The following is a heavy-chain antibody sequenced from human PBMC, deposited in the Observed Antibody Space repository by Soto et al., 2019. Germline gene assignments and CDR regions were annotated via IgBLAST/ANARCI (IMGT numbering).Heavy chain of an antibody. V-gene: IGHV1-18*01. D-gene: IGHD2-2*01. CDR2: ISGYNGNT. J-gene: IGHJ6*02. CDR3: ARLADCSITTCSFPSRFHIRGYYYYYGMDV. CDR1: GYTFTSYG. Sequence: QVRLVQSAAEVKKPGASVKVSCKASGYTFTSYGISWVRQAPGQGLEWMGWISGYNGNTNLAQKLQGRVTMTTDTPTSTAFMELRSLRSDDTAVYYCARLADCSITTCSFPSRFHIRGYYYYYGMDVWRQGTTVTVSS.